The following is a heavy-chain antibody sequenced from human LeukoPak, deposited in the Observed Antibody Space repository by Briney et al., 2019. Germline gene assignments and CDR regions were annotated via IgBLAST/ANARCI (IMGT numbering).Heavy chain of an antibody. D-gene: IGHD3-9*01. CDR2: IYTSGST. CDR3: ARAGRYFGILTGYFVDNWFDP. J-gene: IGHJ5*02. CDR1: GGSISSGSYY. Sequence: SDTLSLTCTVSGGSISSGSYYWRWIRQPAGKGLEWIGGIYTSGSTNYNPSLKSRVTISVDTSKNQFSLKLSSVTAADTAVYYCARAGRYFGILTGYFVDNWFDPWGQGTLVTVSS. V-gene: IGHV4-61*02.